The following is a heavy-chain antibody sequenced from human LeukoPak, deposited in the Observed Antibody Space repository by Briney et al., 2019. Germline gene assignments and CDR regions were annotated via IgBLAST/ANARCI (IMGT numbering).Heavy chain of an antibody. CDR3: ARLALDV. J-gene: IGHJ6*04. Sequence: SETLSLTCTVSGGSISSYYWSWIRQPPGKGLEWIGYIYYSGSTNYNPSLKSRVTISVDTSKNQFSLKLSSVTAADTAVYYCARLALDVWGKGTTVTISS. CDR2: IYYSGST. V-gene: IGHV4-59*12. D-gene: IGHD2-21*01. CDR1: GGSISSYY.